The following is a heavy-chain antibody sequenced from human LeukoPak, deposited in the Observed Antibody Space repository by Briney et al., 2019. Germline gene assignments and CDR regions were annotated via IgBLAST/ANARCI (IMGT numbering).Heavy chain of an antibody. D-gene: IGHD3-9*01. V-gene: IGHV1-18*01. J-gene: IGHJ4*02. Sequence: ASVKVSCKASGYSFTSYGISWVRQAPGQGLEWMGWISAYNGNTNYAQKLQGRVTMTTDTSTSTAYMELRSLRSDDTAVYYCARAIRYFDWLLSLPFDYWGQGTLVTVSS. CDR1: GYSFTSYG. CDR3: ARAIRYFDWLLSLPFDY. CDR2: ISAYNGNT.